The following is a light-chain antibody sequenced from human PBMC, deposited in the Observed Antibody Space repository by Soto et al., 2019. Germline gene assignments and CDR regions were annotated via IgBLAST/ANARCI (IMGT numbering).Light chain of an antibody. V-gene: IGKV3-15*01. CDR1: QSVSSN. J-gene: IGKJ1*01. CDR3: QQYNNWPPRT. Sequence: EIVMTQSPATLSVAPGERATLSCRASQSVSSNLAWYQQKPGQAPRLLIYGASMRATGIPARFSGSGSGTEFTLTISSLQSEDLAVYYCQQYNNWPPRTFGHGNKVYIK. CDR2: GAS.